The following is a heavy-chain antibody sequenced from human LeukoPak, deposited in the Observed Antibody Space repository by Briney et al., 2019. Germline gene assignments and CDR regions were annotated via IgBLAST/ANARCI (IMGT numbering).Heavy chain of an antibody. CDR2: ISAYNGNT. J-gene: IGHJ5*02. V-gene: IGHV1-18*01. D-gene: IGHD2-15*01. Sequence: ASVTVSCMASGYTFTSYGIRWVRQAPGKGLDGMGCISAYNGNTNYAQKLQGRSTTTTDTSTSTAYIELRSLRSDDTAVYYCARVLVGAPLLDTTILYLDPWGQGTLVTVSS. CDR3: ARVLVGAPLLDTTILYLDP. CDR1: GYTFTSYG.